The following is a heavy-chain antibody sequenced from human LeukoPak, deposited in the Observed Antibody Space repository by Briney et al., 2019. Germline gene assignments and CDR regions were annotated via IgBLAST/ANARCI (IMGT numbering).Heavy chain of an antibody. CDR3: ARDVGIAADWFDP. CDR2: IYYSGST. D-gene: IGHD6-13*01. CDR1: GGSISTDY. Sequence: SETLSLTCTVSGGSISTDYWSWIRQPPGRGLEWIGYIYYSGSTNYNPSLKSRVTISVDTSKNQFSLKLSSVTAADTAVYYCARDVGIAADWFDPWGQGTLVTVSS. J-gene: IGHJ5*02. V-gene: IGHV4-59*12.